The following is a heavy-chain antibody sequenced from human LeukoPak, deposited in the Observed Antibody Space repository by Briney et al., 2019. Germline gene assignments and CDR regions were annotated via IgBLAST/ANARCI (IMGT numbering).Heavy chain of an antibody. CDR2: IIPILGIA. Sequence: SVKVSCQASGGTFSSYAISWVRQAPGQGLEWMGRIIPILGIANYAQKFQGRVTITADKSTSTAYMELSSLRSEDTAVYYCARSVQGPYYGSGSYYYKHYWGQGTLVTVSS. CDR1: GGTFSSYA. D-gene: IGHD3-10*01. CDR3: ARSVQGPYYGSGSYYYKHY. V-gene: IGHV1-69*04. J-gene: IGHJ4*02.